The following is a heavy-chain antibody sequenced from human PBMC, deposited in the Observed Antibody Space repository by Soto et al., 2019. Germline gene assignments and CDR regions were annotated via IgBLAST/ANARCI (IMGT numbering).Heavy chain of an antibody. Sequence: EVQLVESGGGLVKPGGSLRLSCAASGFTFSSYSMNWVRQAPGKGLEWVSSISSSSSYIYYADSVKGRFTISRDNAKNSLYLQMNSLRAEDTAVYYCARRIAVAGNLDYWVQGTLVTVSS. J-gene: IGHJ4*02. CDR2: ISSSSSYI. V-gene: IGHV3-21*01. CDR1: GFTFSSYS. CDR3: ARRIAVAGNLDY. D-gene: IGHD6-19*01.